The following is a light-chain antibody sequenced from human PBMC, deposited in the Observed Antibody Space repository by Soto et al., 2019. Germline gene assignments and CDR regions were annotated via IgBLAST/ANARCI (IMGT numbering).Light chain of an antibody. J-gene: IGKJ2*01. CDR2: GAS. V-gene: IGKV3-20*01. CDR1: QSVSSAY. Sequence: EIVLTQSPGTLSLSPGERATLSCRASQSVSSAYLAWYQQIPGQAPRLLIYGASSRTTGIPDRLSGSGSGTDFTLTISGLEPEDFAVYYCQQSGSSFYTFGQWTKLEIK. CDR3: QQSGSSFYT.